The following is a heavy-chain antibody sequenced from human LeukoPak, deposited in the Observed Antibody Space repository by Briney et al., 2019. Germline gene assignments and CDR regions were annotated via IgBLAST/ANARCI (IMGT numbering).Heavy chain of an antibody. CDR2: ISGSSSYI. Sequence: GGSLRLSCAASGFTFSSYEMNWVRQAPGKGLEWVSSISGSSSYIYSADSVKGRFTISRDNAKNSLYLQMNSLRAEDTAVYYCARVPVRSGYDFDYWGQGTLVTVSS. D-gene: IGHD5-12*01. J-gene: IGHJ4*02. CDR3: ARVPVRSGYDFDY. V-gene: IGHV3-21*01. CDR1: GFTFSSYE.